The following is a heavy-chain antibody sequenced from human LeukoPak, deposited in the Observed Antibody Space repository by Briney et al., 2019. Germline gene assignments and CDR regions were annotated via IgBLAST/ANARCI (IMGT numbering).Heavy chain of an antibody. V-gene: IGHV1-18*01. CDR3: ARDLGWELGTFDY. CDR2: ISAYNGNT. CDR1: GYTFTSYG. D-gene: IGHD1-26*01. J-gene: IGHJ4*02. Sequence: ASMKVSCKASGYTFTSYGISWVRQAPGQGLEWMGWISAYNGNTNYAQKFQGRVTMTRDTSISTAYMELSRLRSDDTAVYYCARDLGWELGTFDYWGQGTLVTVSS.